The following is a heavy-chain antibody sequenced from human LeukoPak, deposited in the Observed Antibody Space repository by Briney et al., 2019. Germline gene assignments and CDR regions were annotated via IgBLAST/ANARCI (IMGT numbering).Heavy chain of an antibody. J-gene: IGHJ6*03. CDR1: GYTFTGYY. V-gene: IGHV1-2*02. D-gene: IGHD5-18*01. Sequence: ASVKVSCKASGYTFTGYYMHWVRQAPGQGLEWMGWINPNSGGTNYAQKFQGRVTMTRDTSISTAYMELSRLRSDDTAVYYCARDIPPDTAMVTGYHYYYHMDVWGKGTTVTVSS. CDR3: ARDIPPDTAMVTGYHYYYHMDV. CDR2: INPNSGGT.